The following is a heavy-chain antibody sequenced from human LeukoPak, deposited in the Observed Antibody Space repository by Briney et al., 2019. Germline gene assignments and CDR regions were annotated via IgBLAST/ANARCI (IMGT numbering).Heavy chain of an antibody. CDR1: GYSFTSYW. Sequence: GESLKTSCKGSGYSFTSYWIGWVRQMPGKGLEWMGIIYPGDSDTRYSPSFQGQVTISADKSISTAYLQWSSLKASDTAMYYCARHEEHSSGWYPFDYWGQGTLVTVSS. CDR2: IYPGDSDT. D-gene: IGHD6-19*01. V-gene: IGHV5-51*01. J-gene: IGHJ4*02. CDR3: ARHEEHSSGWYPFDY.